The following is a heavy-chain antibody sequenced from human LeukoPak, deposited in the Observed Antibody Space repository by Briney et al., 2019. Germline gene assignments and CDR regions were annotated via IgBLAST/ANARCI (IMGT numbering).Heavy chain of an antibody. CDR2: VWYDGSKT. CDR1: GFTFSSYA. D-gene: IGHD3-22*01. J-gene: IGHJ4*02. Sequence: PGGSLRLSCAASGFTFSSYAMHWVRQAPGKGLEWVAVVWYDGSKTYSADSVKGRITISRDDSKNTLYLQMNSLRAEDTAVYYCARGVDYHDSGGTIYYWGQGTLVTVSS. V-gene: IGHV3-33*01. CDR3: ARGVDYHDSGGTIYY.